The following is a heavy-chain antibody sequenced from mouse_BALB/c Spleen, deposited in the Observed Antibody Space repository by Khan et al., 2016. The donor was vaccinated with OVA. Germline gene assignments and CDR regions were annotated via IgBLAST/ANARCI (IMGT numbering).Heavy chain of an antibody. V-gene: IGHV2-6-5*01. Sequence: QVQLKESGPGLVAPSQSLSITCTVSGFSLTDYGVSWIRQPPGKGLEWLGLIWGGGTTYYNSVLNSRLSISKDNSKSQVFLKMNSLQTDDTAMYYCTKRRWSHYYALDYWGQGTSVTVSS. D-gene: IGHD2-3*01. CDR3: TKRRWSHYYALDY. CDR2: IWGGGTT. CDR1: GFSLTDYG. J-gene: IGHJ4*01.